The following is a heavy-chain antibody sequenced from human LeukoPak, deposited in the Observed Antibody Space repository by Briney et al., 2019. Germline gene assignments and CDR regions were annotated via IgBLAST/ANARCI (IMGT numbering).Heavy chain of an antibody. V-gene: IGHV3-30*02. CDR1: GFTFSSSG. J-gene: IGHJ3*02. CDR3: AKVGGSSENDAFDI. Sequence: GGSLRLSCAASGFTFSSSGMHWVRQAPGRGLEWVAIIWYDGSNKYYADSVKGRFTISRDNSKNTLYLQMNSLRAEDTAVYYCAKVGGSSENDAFDIWGQGTMVTVSS. D-gene: IGHD1-26*01. CDR2: IWYDGSNK.